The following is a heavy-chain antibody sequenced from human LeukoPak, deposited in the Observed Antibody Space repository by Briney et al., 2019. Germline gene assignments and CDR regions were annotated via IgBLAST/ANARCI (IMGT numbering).Heavy chain of an antibody. Sequence: SETLSLTCTVSGGSFSSYFWSWIRQPPGKGLEWIGYIYNSGSTNYNPSLKSRVTISADTSKNQFSLKLSSVTAADTAVYYCARTTVVTPSAFDIWGQGTLVTVSS. V-gene: IGHV4-59*12. J-gene: IGHJ3*02. CDR1: GGSFSSYF. CDR3: ARTTVVTPSAFDI. D-gene: IGHD4-23*01. CDR2: IYNSGST.